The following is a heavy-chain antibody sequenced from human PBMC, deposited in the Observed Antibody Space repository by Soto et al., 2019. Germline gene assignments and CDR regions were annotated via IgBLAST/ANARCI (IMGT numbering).Heavy chain of an antibody. J-gene: IGHJ4*02. D-gene: IGHD6-13*01. Sequence: SETLSLTCAVSGYSISSGYYWGWIRQPPGKGLEWIGSIYHSGSTYYNPSLKSRVTISEDTSKSQFSLKVNSMTTADTAVYYCARYRREAVAGYTLDNWGQGILVTVSS. CDR2: IYHSGST. V-gene: IGHV4-38-2*01. CDR1: GYSISSGYY. CDR3: ARYRREAVAGYTLDN.